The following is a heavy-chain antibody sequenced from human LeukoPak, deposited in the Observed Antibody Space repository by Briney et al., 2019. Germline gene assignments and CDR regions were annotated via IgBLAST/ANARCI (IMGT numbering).Heavy chain of an antibody. CDR2: SSSSGSTI. CDR3: ASAGPYGMDV. J-gene: IGHJ6*02. CDR1: GVTFSDYY. V-gene: IGHV3-11*01. Sequence: KTGGSLRLSCAASGVTFSDYYMSWIRQAPGQGLEWVSYSSSSGSTIYYADSVKGRFTISRNNAKNSLYLQMNSLRAEDTAVYYCASAGPYGMDVWGQGTTVTVSS.